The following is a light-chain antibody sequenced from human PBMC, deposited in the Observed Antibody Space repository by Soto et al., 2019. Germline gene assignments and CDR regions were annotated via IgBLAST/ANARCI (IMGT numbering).Light chain of an antibody. Sequence: QAVVTQEPSLTVSPGGTVTLTCATSSGAVTSGNYPNWFQQKPGQAPRALIYSTNHKYSWTPARFSGSLLGGKAALTLSGVQPEDEADYYCLLYYGGQLGVFGGGTKLTVL. J-gene: IGLJ2*01. CDR2: STN. V-gene: IGLV7-43*01. CDR3: LLYYGGQLGV. CDR1: SGAVTSGNY.